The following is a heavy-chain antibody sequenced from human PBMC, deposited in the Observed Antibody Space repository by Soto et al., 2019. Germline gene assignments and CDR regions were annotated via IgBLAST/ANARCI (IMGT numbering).Heavy chain of an antibody. V-gene: IGHV4-59*01. CDR2: VYYTVST. CDR3: ARDIHCSGGRSYAPPGHFDI. J-gene: IGHJ3*02. D-gene: IGHD2-15*01. CDR1: GGSIRSYF. Sequence: SETLCVTCTVSGGSIRSYFWSWIRQPPGKGLEWIGYVYYTVSTNYNPSLKSRVTISVDTSKNQFYLKLTSVTAADTAVYYCARDIHCSGGRSYAPPGHFDIWGQVPMVT.